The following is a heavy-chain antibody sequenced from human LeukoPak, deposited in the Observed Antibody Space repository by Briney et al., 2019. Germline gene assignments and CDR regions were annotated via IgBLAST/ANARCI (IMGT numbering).Heavy chain of an antibody. CDR1: GGSISSGGYY. CDR3: ARGNYDILTGLWIDY. Sequence: PSETLSLTCTVSGGSISSGGYYWSWIRQHPGTGLEWIGYIYYSGSTYYNPSLKGRVTISVDTSKNQFSLKLSSVTAADTAVYYCARGNYDILTGLWIDYWGQGTLVTVSS. D-gene: IGHD3-9*01. V-gene: IGHV4-31*03. J-gene: IGHJ4*02. CDR2: IYYSGST.